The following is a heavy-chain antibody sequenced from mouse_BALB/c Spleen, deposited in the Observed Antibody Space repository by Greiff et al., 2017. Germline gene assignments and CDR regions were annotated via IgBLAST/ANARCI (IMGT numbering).Heavy chain of an antibody. J-gene: IGHJ3*01. CDR3: ARPRGSSGYPLAY. D-gene: IGHD3-1*01. V-gene: IGHV4-1*02. Sequence: EVQLVESGGGLVQPGGSLKLSCAASGFDFSRYWMSWVRQAPGKGLEWIGEINPDSSTINYTPSLKDKFIISRDNAKNTLYLQMSKVRSEDTALYYCARPRGSSGYPLAYWGQGTLVTVSA. CDR1: GFDFSRYW. CDR2: INPDSSTI.